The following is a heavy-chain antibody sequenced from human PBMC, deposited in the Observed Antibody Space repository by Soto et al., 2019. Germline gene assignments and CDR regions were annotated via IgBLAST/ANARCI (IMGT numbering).Heavy chain of an antibody. J-gene: IGHJ6*02. CDR2: IIPSFGTA. CDR3: ARTLGLEYRGALYYYYGMDV. CDR1: GGTFSSYA. Sequence: QVQLVQSGAEVKKPGSSVKVSCKASGGTFSSYAISWVRQAPGQGLEWMGGIIPSFGTANYAQKFQGRVTITADESTSTSYMELSSMRSEDTAVYYCARTLGLEYRGALYYYYGMDVWGQGTTVTVSS. D-gene: IGHD3-3*01. V-gene: IGHV1-69*01.